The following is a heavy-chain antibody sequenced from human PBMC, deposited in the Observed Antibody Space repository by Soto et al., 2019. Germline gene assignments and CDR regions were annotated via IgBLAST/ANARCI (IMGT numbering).Heavy chain of an antibody. J-gene: IGHJ4*02. CDR3: ARQKWELRHFDY. D-gene: IGHD1-26*01. CDR2: ISYDGSNK. CDR1: GFTFSSYA. V-gene: IGHV3-30-3*01. Sequence: QVQLVESGGGVVQPGRSLRLSCAASGFTFSSYAMHWVRQAPGKGLEWVAVISYDGSNKYYADSVKGRFTISRDNSKNTLYLQMNSLRAEDTAVYYCARQKWELRHFDYWGQGTLVTVSS.